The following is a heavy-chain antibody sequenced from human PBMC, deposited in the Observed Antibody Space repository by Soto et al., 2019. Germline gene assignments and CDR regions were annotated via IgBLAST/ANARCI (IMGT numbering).Heavy chain of an antibody. D-gene: IGHD6-19*01. CDR1: GFTVISDY. CDR3: ARDRQSSGWLDVFDI. J-gene: IGHJ3*02. Sequence: EVQLVESGGGLVQPGGSLRLSCAASGFTVISDYMSWVRQAPGKGLEWVSVIFTGGSTYYADSVKGRFTISRHSSMNTVYLQMDSLRAEDTAVYYCARDRQSSGWLDVFDIWGQGTMVTVSS. V-gene: IGHV3-53*04. CDR2: IFTGGST.